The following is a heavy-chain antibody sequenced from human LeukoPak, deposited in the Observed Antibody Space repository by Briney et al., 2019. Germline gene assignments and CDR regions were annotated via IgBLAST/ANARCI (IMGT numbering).Heavy chain of an antibody. CDR2: IYTSGST. V-gene: IGHV4-61*02. J-gene: IGHJ4*02. CDR1: GGSTSSGSYY. Sequence: SQTLSLTCTVSGGSTSSGSYYWSWIRQPAGKGLEWIGRIYTSGSTNYNPSLKSRVTISVDTSKNQFSLKLSSVTAADTAVYYCARISSGWYVGLDYWGQGTLVTVSS. D-gene: IGHD6-19*01. CDR3: ARISSGWYVGLDY.